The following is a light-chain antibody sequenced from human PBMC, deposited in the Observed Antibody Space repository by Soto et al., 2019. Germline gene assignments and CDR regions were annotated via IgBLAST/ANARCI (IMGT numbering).Light chain of an antibody. CDR2: AAS. J-gene: IGKJ1*01. CDR1: QSISSW. V-gene: IGKV1-27*01. Sequence: DIQMTQSPSTLSASVGDRVTITCRASQSISSWLAWYQQKPGKVPKLLIYAASTLQSGVPSRFSGSGSGTDFTLTISRLEPEDFAVYYCQQYGSSRTFGQGTKVDIK. CDR3: QQYGSSRT.